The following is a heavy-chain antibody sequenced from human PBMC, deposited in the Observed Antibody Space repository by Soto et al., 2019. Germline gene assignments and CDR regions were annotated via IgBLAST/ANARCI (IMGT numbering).Heavy chain of an antibody. V-gene: IGHV1-2*02. CDR3: ARDLAKGGGSAGFDY. D-gene: IGHD1-26*01. J-gene: IGHJ4*02. CDR1: SDTFTANY. Sequence: SVQVSFKASSDTFTANYIHWVRQAPGQGFEWMGWINPKSGGTKYPQKFQGRVTMTRDTSLSTVYMTLTRLTSDDTAVYYCARDLAKGGGSAGFDYWGQGTLVTVSS. CDR2: INPKSGGT.